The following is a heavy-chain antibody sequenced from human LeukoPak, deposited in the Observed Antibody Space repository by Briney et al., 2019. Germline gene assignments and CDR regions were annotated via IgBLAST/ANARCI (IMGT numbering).Heavy chain of an antibody. J-gene: IGHJ4*02. D-gene: IGHD3-22*01. CDR1: GLALSSYG. Sequence: GGSLRLSCAVSGLALSSYGMSWVRQAPGKGLEWVAGITGSGGSTNYADSVKGRFTISRDNPKNTLYLQMNSLRAEDTAVYFCAKRGVVIRVILVGFHKEAYYFDSWGQGALVTVSS. V-gene: IGHV3-23*01. CDR3: AKRGVVIRVILVGFHKEAYYFDS. CDR2: ITGSGGST.